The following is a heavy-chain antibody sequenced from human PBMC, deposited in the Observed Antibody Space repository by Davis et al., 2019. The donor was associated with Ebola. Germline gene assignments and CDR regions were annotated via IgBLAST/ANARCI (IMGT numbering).Heavy chain of an antibody. Sequence: PGGSLRLSCAASGLTFSGSAMHWVRQASGKGLEWVGRIRSKANSYATAYAASVKGRFTISRDDSKHTAYLQMASLKTEDTAVYYCTSTGIAAAGVDYWGQGTLVTVSS. D-gene: IGHD6-13*01. CDR1: GLTFSGSA. J-gene: IGHJ4*02. V-gene: IGHV3-73*01. CDR2: IRSKANSYAT. CDR3: TSTGIAAAGVDY.